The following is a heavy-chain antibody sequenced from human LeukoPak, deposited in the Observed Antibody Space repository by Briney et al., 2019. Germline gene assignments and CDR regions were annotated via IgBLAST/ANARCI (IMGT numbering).Heavy chain of an antibody. D-gene: IGHD3-10*01. CDR3: ARNVLLWFGELLSLSPLPWYFDL. Sequence: SETLSLTCTVSGGSISSSSYYWGWIRQPPGKGLEWIGSIYYSGSTYYNPSLKSRVTISVDTSKNQFSLKLSSVTAADTAVYYCARNVLLWFGELLSLSPLPWYFDLWGRGTLVTVSS. V-gene: IGHV4-39*01. CDR2: IYYSGST. J-gene: IGHJ2*01. CDR1: GGSISSSSYY.